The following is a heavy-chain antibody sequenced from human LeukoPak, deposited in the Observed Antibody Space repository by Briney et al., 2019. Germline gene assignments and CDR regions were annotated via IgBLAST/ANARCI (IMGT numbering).Heavy chain of an antibody. J-gene: IGHJ4*02. V-gene: IGHV3-48*03. CDR1: GFTFSSYE. D-gene: IGHD3-22*01. CDR2: ISSSGSTI. Sequence: PGGSLRLSCAASGFTFSSYEMNWVRQAPGKGLEWVSYISSSGSTIYYADSVKGRFTISRDNAKNSLYLQMNSLRAEDTAVYYCARARRAYDSSGYYLYWGQGTLVTVSS. CDR3: ARARRAYDSSGYYLY.